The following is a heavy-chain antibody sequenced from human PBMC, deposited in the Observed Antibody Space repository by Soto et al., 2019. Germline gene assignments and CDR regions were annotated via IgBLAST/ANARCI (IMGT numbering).Heavy chain of an antibody. Sequence: GASVKVSCKVSGYTLTELSMHWVRQAPGKGLEWMGGFDPEDGETIYAQKFQGRVTMTEDTSTDTAYMELSSLRAEDTAVYYCARDTGPNGYNYYYFGMGVWGQGTTVTVSS. CDR3: ARDTGPNGYNYYYFGMGV. CDR2: FDPEDGET. J-gene: IGHJ6*02. D-gene: IGHD5-18*01. V-gene: IGHV1-24*01. CDR1: GYTLTELS.